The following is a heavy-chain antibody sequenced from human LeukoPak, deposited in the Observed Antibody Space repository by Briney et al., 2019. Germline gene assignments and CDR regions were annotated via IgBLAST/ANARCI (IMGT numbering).Heavy chain of an antibody. J-gene: IGHJ4*02. CDR3: ARVFLPGYYDSSGYPDY. CDR1: GYTFTGYY. V-gene: IGHV1-2*02. CDR2: INPNSGGT. Sequence: GASVKVSCKASGYTFTGYYMHWVRQAPGQGLEWMGWINPNSGGTNYAQKFQGRVTMTRDTSISTAYMELSRLRSDDTAVYYCARVFLPGYYDSSGYPDYWGQGTLVTVSS. D-gene: IGHD3-22*01.